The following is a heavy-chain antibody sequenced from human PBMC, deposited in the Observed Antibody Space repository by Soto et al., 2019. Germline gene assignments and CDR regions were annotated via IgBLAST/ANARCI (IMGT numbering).Heavy chain of an antibody. CDR3: VRLNMDLGYCSGGSCFLNWFDP. V-gene: IGHV4-39*01. J-gene: IGHJ5*02. CDR1: GGPISSNVYY. Sequence: QLQLQESGPGLVKPSETLSLTCTVSGGPISSNVYYWGWIRRTPGKGLEWIGSISYSGSTYYNPSLKSRVIISVDTPKNRFALKLSSVSAADTAVYYCVRLNMDLGYCSGGSCFLNWFDPWGEGTLVTVSS. D-gene: IGHD2-15*01. CDR2: ISYSGST.